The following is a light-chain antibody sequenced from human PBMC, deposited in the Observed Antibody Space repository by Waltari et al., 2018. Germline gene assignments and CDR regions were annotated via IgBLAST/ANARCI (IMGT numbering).Light chain of an antibody. CDR1: TSNTGAGYA. Sequence: QSVLTQPPSVSGAPGPRVTVSCTGSTSNTGAGYAVPWYQQFPGRAPKLVIYANTYRPSGVPDRFSATKSGSSASLAITGLQAEDEADYYCQSYDKILSAWVFGGGTKLTVL. V-gene: IGLV1-40*01. J-gene: IGLJ3*02. CDR3: QSYDKILSAWV. CDR2: ANT.